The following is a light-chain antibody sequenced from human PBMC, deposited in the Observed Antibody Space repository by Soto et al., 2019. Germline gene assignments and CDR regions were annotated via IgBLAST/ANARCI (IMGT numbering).Light chain of an antibody. J-gene: IGLJ1*01. CDR3: CSYATSKTYV. Sequence: QSALTQPASVSGSPGQSITISCTGTSSDVGSDNLLSWYQHPPGKAPKLIIHEGTKRPSGVSNRFSGSKSGNTASLTIFGLQPEDEADYYCCSYATSKTYVFGTGTQLTVL. CDR1: SSDVGSDNL. CDR2: EGT. V-gene: IGLV2-23*01.